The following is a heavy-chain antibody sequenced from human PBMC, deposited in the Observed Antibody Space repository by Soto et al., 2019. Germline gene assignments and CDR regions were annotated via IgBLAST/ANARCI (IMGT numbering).Heavy chain of an antibody. CDR3: ARGHQWLLLHYYFDY. J-gene: IGHJ4*02. CDR2: MNPNSGNT. CDR1: GYTFTSYD. D-gene: IGHD3-22*01. Sequence: QVQLVQSGAEVKTPGASVKVSCKASGYTFTSYDINCVRQATGQGLDWMGWMNPNSGNTGYAQKFQGRVTMTRNTSISTAYMELSSLRSEDTAVYYCARGHQWLLLHYYFDYWGQGTLVTVSS. V-gene: IGHV1-8*01.